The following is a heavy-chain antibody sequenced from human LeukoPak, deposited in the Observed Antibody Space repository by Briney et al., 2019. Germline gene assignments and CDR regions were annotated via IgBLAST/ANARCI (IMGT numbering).Heavy chain of an antibody. Sequence: SQILSLTCTVSGGSISSDNYSWSWIRQPAGKGLEWIGRVYTSGSTNYNPSLKSRVTISVDTSKNQFSLKLSSVTAADTAVYYCARESSAAGDWFDPWGQGTLVTVSS. J-gene: IGHJ5*02. CDR1: GGSISSDNYS. D-gene: IGHD6-13*01. V-gene: IGHV4-61*02. CDR2: VYTSGST. CDR3: ARESSAAGDWFDP.